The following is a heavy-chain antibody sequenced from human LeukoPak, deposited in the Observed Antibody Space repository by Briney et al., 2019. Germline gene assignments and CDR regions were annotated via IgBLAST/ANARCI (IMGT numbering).Heavy chain of an antibody. CDR2: INHSGST. J-gene: IGHJ6*02. D-gene: IGHD3-10*01. Sequence: SETLSLTCAVYGGSFSGYYWSWVRQPPGKGLEWIGEINHSGSTNYNPSLKSRVTISIDTSKNQFSLKLSSVTAADMAVYYCARVNGSGNLRRYYYGMDVWGQGTTVTVSS. CDR1: GGSFSGYY. CDR3: ARVNGSGNLRRYYYGMDV. V-gene: IGHV4-34*01.